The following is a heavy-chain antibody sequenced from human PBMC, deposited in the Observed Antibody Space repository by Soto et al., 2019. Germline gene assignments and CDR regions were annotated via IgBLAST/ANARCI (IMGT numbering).Heavy chain of an antibody. D-gene: IGHD1-26*01. CDR1: GFTFSSYG. J-gene: IGHJ4*02. V-gene: IGHV3-21*01. CDR3: ARPYSGSYSFDY. CDR2: ITSSTSDI. Sequence: RLSLRLSCAAAGFTFSSYGMNWVRQAPRKGLEWVSSITSSTSDICYVDSVRGRFTISRDNAKNSLYLHMNSLRAEDTAVYYCARPYSGSYSFDYWGQGTLVTVSS.